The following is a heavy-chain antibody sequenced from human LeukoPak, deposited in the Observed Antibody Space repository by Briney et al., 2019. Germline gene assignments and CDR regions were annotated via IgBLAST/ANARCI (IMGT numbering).Heavy chain of an antibody. Sequence: SETLCLTCIVSGDSISSTSYYWAWIRQPPGKGVEWIGMIFYSGSAYYTPSLRGRVTLAVDTSRNQFSLNVISVTAADTGVYFCARQQSDTSLFDPWGQGTLVTVSS. CDR2: IFYSGSA. CDR3: ARQQSDTSLFDP. J-gene: IGHJ5*02. CDR1: GDSISSTSYY. V-gene: IGHV4-39*01. D-gene: IGHD2-21*02.